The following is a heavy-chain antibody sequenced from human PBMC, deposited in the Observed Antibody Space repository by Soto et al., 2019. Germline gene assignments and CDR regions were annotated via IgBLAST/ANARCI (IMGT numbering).Heavy chain of an antibody. CDR1: GGSFSGYY. CDR3: ARRNYDFWSGYPFDY. V-gene: IGHV4-34*01. Sequence: SETLSLTCAVYGGSFSGYYWSWIRQPPGKGLEWIGEINHSGSTNYNPSLKSRVTISVDTSKNQFSLKLSSVTAADTAVYYCARRNYDFWSGYPFDYWGQGTLVTVST. CDR2: INHSGST. D-gene: IGHD3-3*01. J-gene: IGHJ4*02.